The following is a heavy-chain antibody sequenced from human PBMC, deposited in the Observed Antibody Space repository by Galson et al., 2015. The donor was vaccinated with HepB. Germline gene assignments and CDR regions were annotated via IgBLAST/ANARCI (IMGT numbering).Heavy chain of an antibody. CDR1: GFTFSSYA. CDR3: AKDLTPVSLNDYIWGSYRPFDY. Sequence: SLRLSCAASGFTFSSYAMSWVRQAPGKGLEWVSAISGSGGSTYYADSVKGRFTISRDNSKNTLYLQMNSLRAEDTAVYYCAKDLTPVSLNDYIWGSYRPFDYWGQGTLVTVSS. D-gene: IGHD3-16*02. J-gene: IGHJ4*02. V-gene: IGHV3-23*01. CDR2: ISGSGGST.